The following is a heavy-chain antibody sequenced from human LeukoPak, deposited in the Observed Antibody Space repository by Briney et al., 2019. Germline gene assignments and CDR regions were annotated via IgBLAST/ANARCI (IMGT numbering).Heavy chain of an antibody. CDR2: ISAHNGNT. CDR3: ARDLGNYFHF. V-gene: IGHV1-18*01. D-gene: IGHD3-10*01. Sequence: GASVKVSCKASGYSFTSYGISWVRRAPGQGLEWMGWISAHNGNTKYAQEVQGRVTMTTDTSTSTAYMEMRSLRSDDTAVYYCARDLGNYFHFWGQGTLVTVSS. J-gene: IGHJ4*02. CDR1: GYSFTSYG.